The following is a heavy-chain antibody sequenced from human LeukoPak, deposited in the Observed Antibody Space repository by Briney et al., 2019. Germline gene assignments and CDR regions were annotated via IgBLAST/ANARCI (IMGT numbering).Heavy chain of an antibody. CDR1: GYTFTSYG. D-gene: IGHD3-22*01. J-gene: IGHJ3*02. CDR3: ARDVESRYYYDTRGAFDI. V-gene: IGHV1-69*13. CDR2: IIPIFGTA. Sequence: GASVKVSCKASGYTFTSYGINWVRQAPGQGLEWMGGIIPIFGTANYAQKFQGRVTITADESTSTAYMELSSLRSEDTAVYYCARDVESRYYYDTRGAFDIWGQGTMVTVSS.